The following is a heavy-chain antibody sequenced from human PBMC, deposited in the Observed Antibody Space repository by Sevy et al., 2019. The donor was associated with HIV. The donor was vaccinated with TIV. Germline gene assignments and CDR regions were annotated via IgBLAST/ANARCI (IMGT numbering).Heavy chain of an antibody. CDR1: GYTFTSYY. D-gene: IGHD2-21*01. V-gene: IGHV1-46*01. Sequence: ASVKVSCKASGYTFTSYYIHWVRQAPGQGLECMGIINPSGGGTKYAQKFQGRVTFTRDTSTSTVYMELSSLRAEDTAVYYCARVESCGGDCYYSDYWGQGTQVTVSS. CDR3: ARVESCGGDCYYSDY. J-gene: IGHJ4*02. CDR2: INPSGGGT.